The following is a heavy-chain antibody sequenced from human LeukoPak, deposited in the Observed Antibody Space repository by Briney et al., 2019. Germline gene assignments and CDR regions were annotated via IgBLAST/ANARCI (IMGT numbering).Heavy chain of an antibody. CDR3: ARDRQQLERSGMDV. D-gene: IGHD6-13*01. CDR2: IYHSGST. CDR1: GGSISSGGYY. Sequence: PSETLSLTCTVSGGSISSGGYYWSWIRQPPGKGLEWIGYIYHSGSTYYNPSLKSRVTISVDRSKNQFSLKLSSMTAADTAVYYCARDRQQLERSGMDVWGQGTTVTVSS. V-gene: IGHV4-30-2*01. J-gene: IGHJ6*02.